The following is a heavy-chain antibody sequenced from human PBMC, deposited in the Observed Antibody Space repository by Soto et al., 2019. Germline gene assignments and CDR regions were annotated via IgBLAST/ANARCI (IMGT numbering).Heavy chain of an antibody. V-gene: IGHV1-18*01. CDR3: AREYSSSCHDY. J-gene: IGHJ4*02. CDR1: GYTFTSYG. CDR2: ISAYNGNT. Sequence: QVQLVQSGAEVKKPGASVKVSCKASGYTFTSYGISWVRQAPGHGLEWLGWISAYNGNTNYAQKLPGRVTMTTDTATSMAYMELRSLSSDDTAVYYCAREYSSSCHDYWGQGTLVTVSS. D-gene: IGHD6-13*01.